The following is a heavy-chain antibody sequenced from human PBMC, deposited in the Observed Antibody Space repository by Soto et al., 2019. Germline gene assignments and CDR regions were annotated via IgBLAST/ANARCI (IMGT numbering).Heavy chain of an antibody. V-gene: IGHV1-69*01. D-gene: IGHD3-22*01. J-gene: IGHJ2*01. CDR3: ARAGYYYDSSGYSYYWYFDL. CDR1: GGTFSSYA. Sequence: QVQLVQSGAEVKKPGSSVKVSCKASGGTFSSYAISWVRQAPGQGLEWMGGIIPIFGTANYAQKIQGRVTITADESTSTAYMELSSLRSEDTAVYYCARAGYYYDSSGYSYYWYFDLWGRGTLVTVSS. CDR2: IIPIFGTA.